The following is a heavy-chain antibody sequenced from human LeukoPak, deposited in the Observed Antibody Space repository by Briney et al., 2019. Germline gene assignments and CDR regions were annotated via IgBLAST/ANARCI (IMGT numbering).Heavy chain of an antibody. Sequence: GGSLRLSCEISGFTFRDYAMTWVRQAPGKGLEWVSVISGSGGTSYYADSVEGRFTISRDNSKNTLYLQMNNVRAEDTAIYYCAKREYDSSAYPMYPIDYWGQGTLVIVSS. CDR1: GFTFRDYA. CDR2: ISGSGGTS. V-gene: IGHV3-23*01. J-gene: IGHJ4*02. CDR3: AKREYDSSAYPMYPIDY. D-gene: IGHD3-22*01.